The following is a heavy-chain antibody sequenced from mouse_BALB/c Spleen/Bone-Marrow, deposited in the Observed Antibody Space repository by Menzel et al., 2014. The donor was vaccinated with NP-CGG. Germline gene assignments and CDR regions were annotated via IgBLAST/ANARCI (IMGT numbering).Heavy chain of an antibody. D-gene: IGHD1-1*01. J-gene: IGHJ4*01. Sequence: DVQLQESGAELVKPGASVKLSCTASGFNIKDTYMHWVKQRPGQGLEWIGRIDPANGNTKYDPKFQGKATITADTSSNTAYLQLSSLTSEDTAVYYCARSRDYGSSYYAMDYWGQGTSVTVSS. V-gene: IGHV14-3*02. CDR3: ARSRDYGSSYYAMDY. CDR2: IDPANGNT. CDR1: GFNIKDTY.